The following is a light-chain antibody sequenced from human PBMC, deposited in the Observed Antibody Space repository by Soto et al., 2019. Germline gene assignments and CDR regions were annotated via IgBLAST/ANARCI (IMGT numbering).Light chain of an antibody. CDR1: QSVNSY. V-gene: IGKV3-11*01. J-gene: IGKJ2*01. CDR3: QQRGNWPYT. Sequence: EIVLTQSPATLSLSPGERATLSCRASQSVNSYLAWYQQKPGQAPRVLIYDTFNRATGIPARFSGSGSGTEFTLTISSLEPEDFAVYYCQQRGNWPYTFGQGTKLEIK. CDR2: DTF.